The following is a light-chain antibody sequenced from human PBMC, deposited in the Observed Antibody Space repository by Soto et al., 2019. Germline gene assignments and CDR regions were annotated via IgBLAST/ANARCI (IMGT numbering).Light chain of an antibody. CDR3: CSYAGSSTV. Sequence: QSVLTQPASVSGSPGQSITISCNGTSSDVGSYNLVSWYQQHPGKAPKLMIYEGSKRPSGVSYRFSGSKSGNTASLTISGLQAEDEADYYCCSYAGSSTVFGGGTQLTVL. J-gene: IGLJ2*01. CDR1: SSDVGSYNL. V-gene: IGLV2-23*01. CDR2: EGS.